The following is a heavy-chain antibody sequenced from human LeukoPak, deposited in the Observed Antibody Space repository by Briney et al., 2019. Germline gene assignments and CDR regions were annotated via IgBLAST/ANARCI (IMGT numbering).Heavy chain of an antibody. J-gene: IGHJ4*02. D-gene: IGHD2-15*01. Sequence: ASVKVSCKASGYTFTGYYMHWVRHAPGQGLEWMGWINPNSGGTNYAQKFQGRVTMTRDTSISTAYMELSRLRSDDTAVYYCAREIPVYCSGGSCYLWGQGTLVTVSS. CDR2: INPNSGGT. CDR1: GYTFTGYY. CDR3: AREIPVYCSGGSCYL. V-gene: IGHV1-2*02.